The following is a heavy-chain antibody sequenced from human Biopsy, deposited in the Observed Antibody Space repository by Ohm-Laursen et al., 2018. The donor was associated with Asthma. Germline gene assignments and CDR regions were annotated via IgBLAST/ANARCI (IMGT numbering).Heavy chain of an antibody. CDR1: GGTFSNFA. D-gene: IGHD6-19*01. CDR3: ARRQVGYSSGWSLLLKKIYYSGMDV. Sequence: SSVKVSCNAPGGTFSNFAISWVRQAPGQGLEWLGGIMTVFGTTNYAQKFQGRVTITADESTSTAYMEVTSLRSEDTAIYYCARRQVGYSSGWSLLLKKIYYSGMDVWGQGTAVTVSS. V-gene: IGHV1-69*01. J-gene: IGHJ6*02. CDR2: IMTVFGTT.